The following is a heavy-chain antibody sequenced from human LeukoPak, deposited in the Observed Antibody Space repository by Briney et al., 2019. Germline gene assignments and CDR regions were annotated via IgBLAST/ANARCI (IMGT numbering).Heavy chain of an antibody. V-gene: IGHV3-21*01. CDR1: GFTFSTYS. D-gene: IGHD1-14*01. CDR3: ARWDRFHGV. J-gene: IGHJ4*02. CDR2: ISSTSTYI. Sequence: GGSLRLFCAASGFTFSTYSMNWVRQVPGKGLERVSSISSTSTYIYYADSVKGRFTISRDNAKNSLYLQMNNLRAEATAVYYCARWDRFHGVWGQGTLVTVSS.